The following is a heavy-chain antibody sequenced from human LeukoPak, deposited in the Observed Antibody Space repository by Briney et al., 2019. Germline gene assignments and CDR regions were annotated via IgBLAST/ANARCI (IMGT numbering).Heavy chain of an antibody. CDR3: ARVVVVVVITSQNYYYYYMDV. J-gene: IGHJ6*03. CDR2: IYYSGST. V-gene: IGHV4-39*07. CDR1: GVSISSTSYY. Sequence: SETLSLTCTVSGVSISSTSYYWGWIRQPPGKGLEWIGSIYYSGSTYYNPSLKSRVTISVDTSKNQFSLKLSSVTAADTAVYYCARVVVVVVITSQNYYYYYMDVWGKGTTVTVSS. D-gene: IGHD3-22*01.